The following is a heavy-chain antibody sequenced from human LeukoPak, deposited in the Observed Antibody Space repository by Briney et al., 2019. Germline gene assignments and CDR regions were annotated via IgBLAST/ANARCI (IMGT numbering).Heavy chain of an antibody. D-gene: IGHD7-27*01. V-gene: IGHV3-7*01. CDR2: IKEDGSEK. CDR1: GFTFKKHW. Sequence: GGSLRLSCEATGFTFKKHWMSWVRQAVGKGLECVAKIKEDGSEKHYVDSVQGRFTISRDNARNSLYLQMNSLRADDTAVYYCARDYTGGWNDYWGQGTLVTVSS. CDR3: ARDYTGGWNDY. J-gene: IGHJ4*02.